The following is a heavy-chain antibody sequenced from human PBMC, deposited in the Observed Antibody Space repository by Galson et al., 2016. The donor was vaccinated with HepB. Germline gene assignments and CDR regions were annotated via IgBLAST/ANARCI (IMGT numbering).Heavy chain of an antibody. D-gene: IGHD3-10*01. CDR1: GYDFADFG. V-gene: IGHV1-18*01. CDR3: ARGSRGQALLH. Sequence: SVKVSCKASGYDFADFGITWVRQAPGQGLEWLGWSATSTSNRNYAQRIQGRLTLTTDTFTNTAFLTLSRLRPNDTAIYFCARGSRGQALLHWGQGTLVTVSS. J-gene: IGHJ4*02. CDR2: SATSTSNR.